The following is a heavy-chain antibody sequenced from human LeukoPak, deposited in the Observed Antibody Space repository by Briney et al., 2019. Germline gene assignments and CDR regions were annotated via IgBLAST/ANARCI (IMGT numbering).Heavy chain of an antibody. CDR1: GFTFSSYS. V-gene: IGHV3-48*02. Sequence: GGSLRLSCAASGFTFSSYSMNWVRQAPGKGLEWVSYISSSSSTIYYADSVKGRFTISRDNAKNSLYLQMNSLRDEDTAVYYCAREGGYYGSGSYFYEFDPWGQGTLVTVSS. CDR3: AREGGYYGSGSYFYEFDP. CDR2: ISSSSSTI. D-gene: IGHD3-10*01. J-gene: IGHJ5*02.